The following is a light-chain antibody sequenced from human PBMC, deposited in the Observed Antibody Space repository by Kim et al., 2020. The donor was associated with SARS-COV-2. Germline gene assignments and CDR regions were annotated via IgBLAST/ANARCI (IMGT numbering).Light chain of an antibody. CDR1: QSVRSNY. J-gene: IGKJ1*01. CDR2: GAS. V-gene: IGKV3-20*01. CDR3: QQYGSLPWT. Sequence: SPGERATLTCRASQSVRSNYLAWYQQKPGQAPRLLIYGASSRATGIPDRFSGSGSGTDFTLTIIRLEPEDFAVYYCQQYGSLPWTFAQGTKVDIK.